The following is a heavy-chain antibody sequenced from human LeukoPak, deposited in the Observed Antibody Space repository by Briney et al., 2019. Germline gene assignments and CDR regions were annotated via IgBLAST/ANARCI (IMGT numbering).Heavy chain of an antibody. CDR3: ARGTVAGTIQH. CDR2: ISRRSDSI. V-gene: IGHV3-21*01. J-gene: IGHJ1*01. Sequence: SGGSLRLSCAASGFTFSTFSMNWLRQAPGKGPEWVSCISRRSDSIYYADSVKGRFTISRDNAKNTFYLQMSRLSVEDTGVYFCARGTVAGTIQHWGQGTLVSVSS. CDR1: GFTFSTFS. D-gene: IGHD6-19*01.